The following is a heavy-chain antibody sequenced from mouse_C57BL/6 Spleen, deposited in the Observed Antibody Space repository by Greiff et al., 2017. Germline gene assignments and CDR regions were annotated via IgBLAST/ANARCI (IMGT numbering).Heavy chain of an antibody. D-gene: IGHD2-5*01. CDR3: ARSYSNLYFDY. CDR2: IDPSDSYT. Sequence: QLQQPGAELVMPGASVKLSCKASGYTFTSYWMHWVKQRPGQGLEWIGEIDPSDSYTNYNQKFKGKSTLTVDKSSSTAYMQLSSLTSEDSAVYYCARSYSNLYFDYWGQGTTLTVSS. V-gene: IGHV1-69*01. CDR1: GYTFTSYW. J-gene: IGHJ2*01.